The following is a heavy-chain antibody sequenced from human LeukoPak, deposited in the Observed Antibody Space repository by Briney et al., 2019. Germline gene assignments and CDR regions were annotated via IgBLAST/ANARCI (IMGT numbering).Heavy chain of an antibody. Sequence: GGSLRLSCAASGFTFSSNGMHWVRQAPGKGLEWVAVISYDGSNKYCADSVKGRFTISRDNSKNTLYLQMNSLRAEDTAVHYCAKGGRGTYCSSTSCYSALGFDYWGQGTLVTVSS. CDR2: ISYDGSNK. D-gene: IGHD2-2*02. J-gene: IGHJ4*02. V-gene: IGHV3-30*18. CDR1: GFTFSSNG. CDR3: AKGGRGTYCSSTSCYSALGFDY.